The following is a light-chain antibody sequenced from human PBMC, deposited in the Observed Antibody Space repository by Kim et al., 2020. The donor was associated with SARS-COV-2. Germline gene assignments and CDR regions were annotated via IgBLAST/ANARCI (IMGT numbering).Light chain of an antibody. J-gene: IGKJ1*01. V-gene: IGKV1-5*01. Sequence: SASIGHSVTITCRASQSIKNWLAWYQQTPRKAPKVLIYDASSLESGVPSRFSGSGSGTDFTLTISSLQPEDFATYYCQQYNSYWTFGQGTKVDIK. CDR1: QSIKNW. CDR3: QQYNSYWT. CDR2: DAS.